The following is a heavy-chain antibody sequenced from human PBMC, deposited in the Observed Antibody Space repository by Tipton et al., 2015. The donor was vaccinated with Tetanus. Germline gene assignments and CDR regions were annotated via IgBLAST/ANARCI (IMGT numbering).Heavy chain of an antibody. CDR3: SSSPGNQYLAFFDY. J-gene: IGHJ4*02. Sequence: TLSLTCSLSGGSISNSEYYWAWIRQPPGKGLEWIGYIYYSGSTYYNPSLKSRVTISIDTSKNQFSLRLSSVTAADTAVYYCSSSPGNQYLAFFDYWGRGTKVPVSP. D-gene: IGHD3-3*02. V-gene: IGHV4-30-4*08. CDR1: GGSISNSEYY. CDR2: IYYSGST.